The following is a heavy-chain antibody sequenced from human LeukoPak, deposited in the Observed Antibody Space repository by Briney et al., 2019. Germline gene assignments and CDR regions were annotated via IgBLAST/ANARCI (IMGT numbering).Heavy chain of an antibody. D-gene: IGHD6-13*01. CDR2: IYTSGST. CDR3: ARSIAALHEASYYYYYMDV. Sequence: SQTLSLTCTVSVGSISSGSYYWSWIRQPAGKVLESIGRIYTSGSTNYNPSLKSRVTISVDTSKNQFSLKLSSVTAADTAVYYCARSIAALHEASYYYYYMDVWGKGTTVTVSS. CDR1: VGSISSGSYY. V-gene: IGHV4-61*02. J-gene: IGHJ6*03.